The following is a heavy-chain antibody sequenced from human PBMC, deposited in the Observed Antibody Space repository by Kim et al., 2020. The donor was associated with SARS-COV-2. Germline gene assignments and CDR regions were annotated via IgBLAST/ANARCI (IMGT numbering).Heavy chain of an antibody. CDR3: ARHVDASDPFYSLAY. Sequence: SETLSLTCTVSGASIDSLYWGWVRQTPEKGLEWIASIYYTGTPHYNPSLKSRVTISLDRSRNRFSLRLTSVAAADTATYFCARHVDASDPFYSLAYWGQGILVTVSS. CDR1: GASIDSLY. J-gene: IGHJ4*02. D-gene: IGHD2-8*01. CDR2: IYYTGTP. V-gene: IGHV4-59*08.